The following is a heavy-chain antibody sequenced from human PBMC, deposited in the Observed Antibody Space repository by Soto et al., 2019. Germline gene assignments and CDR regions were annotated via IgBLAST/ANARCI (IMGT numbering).Heavy chain of an antibody. CDR3: ARLRISTVSASYYFDY. Sequence: SETLSLTCTVSGDSISDYYWSWIRQPPGKGLEWIGYISNSGNTDYNPSLKSRVTISVDMSTNQFSLKLDSVTAADTAVYYCARLRISTVSASYYFDYWGQGALVTVSS. CDR2: ISNSGNT. CDR1: GDSISDYY. V-gene: IGHV4-59*01. D-gene: IGHD4-17*01. J-gene: IGHJ4*02.